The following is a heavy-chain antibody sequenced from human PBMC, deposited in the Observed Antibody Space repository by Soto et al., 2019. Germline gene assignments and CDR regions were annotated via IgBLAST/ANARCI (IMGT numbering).Heavy chain of an antibody. J-gene: IGHJ6*02. CDR2: ISAYNGNT. V-gene: IGHV1-18*01. Sequence: ASVKVSCKASGYTFTSYGISWVRQAPGQGLEWMGWISAYNGNTNYAQKLQGRVTMTTDTSTSTAYMELRSLRSDDTAVYYCARDAQDPSVGGGXRHRITIFGGYTGYYYGMDVWGQGTTVTVSS. CDR3: ARDAQDPSVGGGXRHRITIFGGYTGYYYGMDV. CDR1: GYTFTSYG. D-gene: IGHD3-3*01.